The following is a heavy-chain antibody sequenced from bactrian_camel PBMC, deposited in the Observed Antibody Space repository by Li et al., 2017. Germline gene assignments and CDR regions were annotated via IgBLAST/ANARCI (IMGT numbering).Heavy chain of an antibody. J-gene: IGHJ4*01. Sequence: HVQLVESGGGSALAGGSVRLSCAASGYTASTYFVAWFRQPPGKEREGVARIATGSGNTYYADSVKGRFTISRDNDKTTVYLHMNSLKPEDTGMYYCAARVRSFCYMSDSDYWGLSEFDYWGQGTQVTVS. CDR3: AARVRSFCYMSDSDYWGLSEFDY. V-gene: IGHV3S1*01. D-gene: IGHD2*01. CDR1: GYTASTYF. CDR2: IATGSGNT.